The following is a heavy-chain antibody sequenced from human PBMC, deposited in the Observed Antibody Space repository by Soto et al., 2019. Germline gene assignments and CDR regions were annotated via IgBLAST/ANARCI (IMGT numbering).Heavy chain of an antibody. CDR1: GFTFSSYW. V-gene: IGHV3-7*03. D-gene: IGHD2-2*01. J-gene: IGHJ4*02. CDR2: IKQDGSEK. CDR3: ARDGGSGTIFGH. Sequence: GSLRLSCXASGFTFSSYWMSWVRQAPGKGLERVANIKQDGSEKYYVDSVKGRFTISRDNAKNSLYLQMNSLRAEDTAVYYCARDGGSGTIFGHCGQGTLVTVSS.